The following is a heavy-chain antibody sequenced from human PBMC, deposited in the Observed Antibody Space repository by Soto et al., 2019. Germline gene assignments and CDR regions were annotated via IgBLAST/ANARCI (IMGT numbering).Heavy chain of an antibody. V-gene: IGHV4-30-4*01. J-gene: IGHJ6*02. Sequence: SETLSLTCTVSGGSISSGDYYWSWIRQPPGKCLEWIGYIYYSGSTYYNPSLKSRVTISVDTSKNQFSLKLSSVTAADTAVYYCARELGYCSGGSCYHPIYGMDVWGQGTTVTVSS. D-gene: IGHD2-15*01. CDR1: GGSISSGDYY. CDR3: ARELGYCSGGSCYHPIYGMDV. CDR2: IYYSGST.